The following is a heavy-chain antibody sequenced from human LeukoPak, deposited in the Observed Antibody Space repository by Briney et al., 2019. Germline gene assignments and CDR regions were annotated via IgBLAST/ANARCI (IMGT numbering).Heavy chain of an antibody. D-gene: IGHD2-15*01. V-gene: IGHV4-59*08. Sequence: SETLSLTCTVSGGSISSYYWGWIRQPPGKGLEWIGYIYYSGSTNYNPSLKSRVTISVDTSKNQFSLKLSSVTAADTAVYYCARGYCSGGSCYINWFDPWGQGTLVTVSS. CDR1: GGSISSYY. CDR3: ARGYCSGGSCYINWFDP. J-gene: IGHJ5*02. CDR2: IYYSGST.